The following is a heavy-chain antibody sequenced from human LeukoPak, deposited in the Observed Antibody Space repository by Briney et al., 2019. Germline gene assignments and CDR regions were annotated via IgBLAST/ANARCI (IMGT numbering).Heavy chain of an antibody. CDR1: GFTFVSHA. Sequence: GGSLRLSCAASGFTFVSHAMSWVRQAPGKGLEWVSGIRASDGSTYYADSVKGRFTSSRDNSKNTLYLQMNSLRAEDTAVYYCTRGSNSESFRPDFWGQGTLVTVSS. J-gene: IGHJ4*02. D-gene: IGHD2/OR15-2a*01. CDR2: IRASDGST. V-gene: IGHV3-23*01. CDR3: TRGSNSESFRPDF.